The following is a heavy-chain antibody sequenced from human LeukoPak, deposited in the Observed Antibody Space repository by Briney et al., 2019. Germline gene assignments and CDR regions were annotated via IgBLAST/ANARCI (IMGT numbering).Heavy chain of an antibody. V-gene: IGHV4-4*02. J-gene: IGHJ4*02. Sequence: SGTLSLTCTVSGDSISXXXXXXXXXXXXXXXXXWIGEIYHSGSTNYXXSLKXRVTIXVDKSKNQFSLNLSPVTAADTAVYYCVRALAGGNGDYWGQGTLVTVSS. CDR1: GDSISXXXX. CDR2: IYHSGST. D-gene: IGHD6-19*01. CDR3: VRALAGGNGDY.